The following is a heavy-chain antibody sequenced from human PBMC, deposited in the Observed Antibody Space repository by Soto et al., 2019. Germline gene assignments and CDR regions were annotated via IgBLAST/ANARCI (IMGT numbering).Heavy chain of an antibody. D-gene: IGHD6-19*01. V-gene: IGHV1-69*08. CDR2: IIPILGIA. J-gene: IGHJ4*02. Sequence: QVQLVQSGAEVKKPGSSVKVSCKASGGTFSSYTISWVRQAPGQGLEWMGRIIPILGIANYAQKFQGRVTITADKYTSTAYMELSSLRSEDTAVYYCARDMEAVAGTVDYWGQGTLVTVSS. CDR3: ARDMEAVAGTVDY. CDR1: GGTFSSYT.